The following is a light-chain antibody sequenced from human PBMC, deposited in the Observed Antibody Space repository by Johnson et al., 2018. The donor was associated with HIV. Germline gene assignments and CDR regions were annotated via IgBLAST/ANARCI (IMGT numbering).Light chain of an antibody. CDR3: GTWESSLSGYV. CDR2: EHN. J-gene: IGLJ1*01. CDR1: SSNIGNDS. Sequence: QSVLTQPPSVSAAPGQRVTISCSGSSSNIGNDSVSWYQQLPGTAPELLIYEHNRRPSGIPDLFTGSKSGTSATLVITGLQTGDEADYFCGTWESSLSGYVFGTGTTVTVL. V-gene: IGLV1-51*02.